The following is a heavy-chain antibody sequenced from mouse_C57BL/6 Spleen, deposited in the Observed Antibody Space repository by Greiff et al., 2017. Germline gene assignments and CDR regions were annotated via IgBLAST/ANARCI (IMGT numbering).Heavy chain of an antibody. D-gene: IGHD1-1*01. J-gene: IGHJ4*01. V-gene: IGHV1-55*01. CDR1: GYTFTSYW. CDR3: AREDYGALYDAMDY. Sequence: VQLQQPGAELVKPGASVKMSCKASGYTFTSYWITWVKQMPGHGLEWIGDIYPGSGSTNYNEKFKSKATLTVDTSSSTAYMQLSSLTSEDSAVYDCAREDYGALYDAMDYWGQGTSVTVSS. CDR2: IYPGSGST.